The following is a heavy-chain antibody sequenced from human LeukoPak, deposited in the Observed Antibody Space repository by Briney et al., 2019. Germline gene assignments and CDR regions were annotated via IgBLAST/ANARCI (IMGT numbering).Heavy chain of an antibody. V-gene: IGHV3-21*01. D-gene: IGHD5-24*01. CDR2: ITSSSTYI. CDR1: GFTFRSYS. J-gene: IGHJ3*02. Sequence: GGSLRLSCAASGFTFRSYSMNWVRQAPGKGLEWVSSITSSSTYIYYADSVKGRFTISRDNAKNSLYLQMNSLRAEDTAVYYCARDRDGYTGSGGFDIWGQGTMVTVSS. CDR3: ARDRDGYTGSGGFDI.